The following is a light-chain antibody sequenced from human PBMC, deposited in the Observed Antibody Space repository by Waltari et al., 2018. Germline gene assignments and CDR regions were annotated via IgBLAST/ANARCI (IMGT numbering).Light chain of an antibody. CDR1: SSDVGRYNY. CDR3: NSYASNSNGL. J-gene: IGLJ2*01. CDR2: DVS. V-gene: IGLV2-14*03. Sequence: QSALTQPASVSGSPGQSITISCTGTSSDVGRYNYVSRYQQHPGKAPKLLIYDVSNRPSGVPSRFSGSKSGNTASLTISGLQAADEAHYYCNSYASNSNGLFGGGTKLTIL.